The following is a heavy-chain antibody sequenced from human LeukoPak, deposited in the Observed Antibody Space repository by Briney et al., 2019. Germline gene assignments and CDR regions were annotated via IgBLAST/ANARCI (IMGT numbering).Heavy chain of an antibody. D-gene: IGHD2-2*02. V-gene: IGHV4-61*02. Sequence: SETLSLTCTVSGGSISSGSYYWSWIRQPAGKGLEFIGRIYTSGSTNYNPSLKSRVTISVDTSKNQFSLKLSFVTAADTAVYYCARDTGYCSSTSCYRPVDIWGQGTMVTVSS. CDR3: ARDTGYCSSTSCYRPVDI. CDR2: IYTSGST. CDR1: GGSISSGSYY. J-gene: IGHJ3*02.